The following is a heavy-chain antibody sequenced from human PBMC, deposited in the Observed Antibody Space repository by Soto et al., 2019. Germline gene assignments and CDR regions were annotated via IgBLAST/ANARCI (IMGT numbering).Heavy chain of an antibody. CDR2: ISAYNGNT. Sequence: ASVKVSCKASGYTFTSYGISWVRQAPGQGLEWMGWISAYNGNTNYAQKLQGRVTMTTDTSTSTAYMELRSLRSDDTAVYYCARDRDSNYYYYYYMDVWGKGTTVTVSS. V-gene: IGHV1-18*01. J-gene: IGHJ6*03. CDR3: ARDRDSNYYYYYYMDV. D-gene: IGHD4-4*01. CDR1: GYTFTSYG.